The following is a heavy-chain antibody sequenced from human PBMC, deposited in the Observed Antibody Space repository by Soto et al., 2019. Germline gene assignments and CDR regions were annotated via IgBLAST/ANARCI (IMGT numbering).Heavy chain of an antibody. CDR1: GFTFSSYG. V-gene: IGHV3-33*01. Sequence: QVQLVESGGGVVQPGRSLRLSCAASGFTFSSYGMHWVRQAPGKGLEWVAVIWYDGSNKYYADSAKGRLTISRDNSKNTLYLQMNSLRAEDTAGYYCAIAHTVVTAENYYYSYGMDVWVQGTTVTVSS. D-gene: IGHD2-15*01. CDR2: IWYDGSNK. CDR3: AIAHTVVTAENYYYSYGMDV. J-gene: IGHJ6*02.